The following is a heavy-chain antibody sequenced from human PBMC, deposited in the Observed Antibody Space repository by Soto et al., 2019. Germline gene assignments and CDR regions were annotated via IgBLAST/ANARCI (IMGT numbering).Heavy chain of an antibody. D-gene: IGHD7-27*01. CDR3: ARIGSANWGSDWFDP. CDR1: GYSFTSYW. Sequence: GESLKISCTGSGYSFTSYWIGWVRQMPGKGLEWMGIIYPGDSDTRYSPSFQGQVTISADKSISTAYLQWSSLKASDTAMYYCARIGSANWGSDWFDPWGQGTLVTVSS. J-gene: IGHJ5*02. V-gene: IGHV5-51*01. CDR2: IYPGDSDT.